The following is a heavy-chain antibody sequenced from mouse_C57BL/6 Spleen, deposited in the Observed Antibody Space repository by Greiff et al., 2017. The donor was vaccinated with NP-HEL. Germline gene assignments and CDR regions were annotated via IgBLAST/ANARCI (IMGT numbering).Heavy chain of an antibody. CDR1: GYTFTSYW. CDR3: ARAIEGSSSFAY. D-gene: IGHD1-1*01. J-gene: IGHJ3*01. Sequence: QVQLKQPGAELVMPGASVKLSCKASGYTFTSYWMHWVKQRPGQGLEWIGEIDPSDSYTNYNQKFKGKSTLTVDKSSSTAYMRLSSLTSEDSAVYYGARAIEGSSSFAYWGQGTLVTVSA. V-gene: IGHV1-69*01. CDR2: IDPSDSYT.